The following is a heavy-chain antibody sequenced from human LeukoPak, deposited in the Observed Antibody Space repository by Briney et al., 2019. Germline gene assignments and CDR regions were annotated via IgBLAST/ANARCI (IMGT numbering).Heavy chain of an antibody. Sequence: SETLSLTCAVYGGSFSGYYWSWIRQPPGKGLEWIGEINHSGSTNYNPSLKSRVTISVDTSKNQFSLKLSSVTAADTAVYYCARDTEMAYFDYWGQGTLVTASS. J-gene: IGHJ4*02. D-gene: IGHD5-24*01. CDR1: GGSFSGYY. V-gene: IGHV4-34*01. CDR2: INHSGST. CDR3: ARDTEMAYFDY.